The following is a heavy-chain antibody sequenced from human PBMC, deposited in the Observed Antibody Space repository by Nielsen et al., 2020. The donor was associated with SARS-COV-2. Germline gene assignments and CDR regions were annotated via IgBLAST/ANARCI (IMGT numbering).Heavy chain of an antibody. V-gene: IGHV3-74*01. CDR3: AGGADFWSGTQKYYMDV. D-gene: IGHD3-3*01. J-gene: IGHJ6*03. CDR2: INPSGSGT. CDR1: GFTFSSTW. Sequence: GGSLRLSCAASGFTFSSTWMDWVRQAPGQGLVWVSRINPSGSGTAYADSVKGRFAVSRDNAENTVVLQIRSLRVENTAVYYCAGGADFWSGTQKYYMDVWGKGTTVTVSS.